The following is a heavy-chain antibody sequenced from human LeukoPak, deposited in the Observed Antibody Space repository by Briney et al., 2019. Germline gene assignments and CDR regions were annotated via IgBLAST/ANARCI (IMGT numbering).Heavy chain of an antibody. D-gene: IGHD3-3*01. V-gene: IGHV3-30*04. CDR3: AKDPPYDYWSGYPDY. CDR2: ISYDGSNK. J-gene: IGHJ4*02. CDR1: GFTFSSYA. Sequence: GGSLRLSCAASGFTFSSYAMHWVRQAPGKGLEWVAVISYDGSNKYYADSVKGRFTISRDNSKNTLYLQMNSLRAEDTAVYYCAKDPPYDYWSGYPDYWGQGTLVTVSS.